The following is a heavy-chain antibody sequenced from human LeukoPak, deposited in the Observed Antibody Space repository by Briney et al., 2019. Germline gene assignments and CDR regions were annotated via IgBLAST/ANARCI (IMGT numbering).Heavy chain of an antibody. D-gene: IGHD2-21*02. J-gene: IGHJ4*02. V-gene: IGHV3-23*01. CDR1: GFTFSDYA. Sequence: GGSLRLSCAASGFTFSDYAMSWVRQAPGKGLEWVSTISNSGGSIYYADSVKGRFTISRDNSKSTLYLQMNSLRAEDTAVYWCAREVTDWGQGTLVTVSS. CDR2: ISNSGGSI. CDR3: AREVTD.